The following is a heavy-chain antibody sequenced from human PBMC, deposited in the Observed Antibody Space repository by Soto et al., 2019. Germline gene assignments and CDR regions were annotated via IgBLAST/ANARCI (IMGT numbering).Heavy chain of an antibody. CDR3: ARERYQVIADGMDV. Sequence: QVQLVQSGADLKTPGASVRVSCKSSGYTFTGYYVHWVREAPGRGMEWMGWINPETGGTSYAQKFQGRVTLSRDTSINTAYLELSRLRFDDAYVYFCARERYQVIADGMDVWGQGTTVTVSS. CDR2: INPETGGT. J-gene: IGHJ6*02. V-gene: IGHV1-2*02. D-gene: IGHD6-13*01. CDR1: GYTFTGYY.